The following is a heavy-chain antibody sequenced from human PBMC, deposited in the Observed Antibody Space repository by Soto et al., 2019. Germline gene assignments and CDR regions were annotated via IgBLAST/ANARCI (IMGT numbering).Heavy chain of an antibody. CDR1: GYTFTSYG. CDR2: ISAYNGNT. V-gene: IGHV1-18*04. CDR3: ARRVYYDSSGYYYVVNAFDI. D-gene: IGHD3-22*01. Sequence: ASVKVSCKASGYTFTSYGISWVRQAPGQGLEWMGWISAYNGNTNYAQKLQGRVTMTTDTSTSTAYMELRSLRSDDTAVYYCARRVYYDSSGYYYVVNAFDIWGQGTMVTVSS. J-gene: IGHJ3*02.